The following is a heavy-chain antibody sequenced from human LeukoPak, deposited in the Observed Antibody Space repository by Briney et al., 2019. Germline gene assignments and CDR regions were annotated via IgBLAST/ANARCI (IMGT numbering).Heavy chain of an antibody. CDR1: DYTFTNYG. CDR3: ARDYYDSSGYYYVFAY. CDR2: IIAYNGNT. J-gene: IGHJ4*02. V-gene: IGHV1-18*01. D-gene: IGHD3-22*01. Sequence: ASVKVSCKSSDYTFTNYGIIWVRQAPGQGLEWMGCIIAYNGNTNQAQKLQGRVTMTTDTSTRTAYMELRSLRSVDTAVYYCARDYYDSSGYYYVFAYWGQGTLVTVSS.